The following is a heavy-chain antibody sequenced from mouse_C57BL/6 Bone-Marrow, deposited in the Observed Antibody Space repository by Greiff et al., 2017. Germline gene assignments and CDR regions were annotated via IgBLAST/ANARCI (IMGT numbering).Heavy chain of an antibody. V-gene: IGHV1-72*01. D-gene: IGHD2-5*01. Sequence: QVQLQQPGAELVKPGASVKLSCKASGYTFTSYWMHWVKPRPGRGLEWIGRIDPKSGGTKYNEKFKSKATLTVDKPSSTAYMQLSSLTSEDSAVDYCARDSNYLYYYAMDYWGQGTSVTVSS. CDR2: IDPKSGGT. CDR1: GYTFTSYW. J-gene: IGHJ4*01. CDR3: ARDSNYLYYYAMDY.